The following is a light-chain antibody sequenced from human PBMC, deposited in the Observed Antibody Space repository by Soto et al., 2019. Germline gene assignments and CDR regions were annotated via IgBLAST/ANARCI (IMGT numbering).Light chain of an antibody. V-gene: IGKV1-8*01. J-gene: IGKJ1*01. CDR3: QQYYSYPRT. Sequence: IRVTQSPSSLSASTGDRVTITCRASQGISSYLAWYQQKPGKAPKLLIYAASTLQSGVSSRFSGSGSGTDFTLTIFFLQSEDFATYYCQQYYSYPRTFGQGTKVDI. CDR1: QGISSY. CDR2: AAS.